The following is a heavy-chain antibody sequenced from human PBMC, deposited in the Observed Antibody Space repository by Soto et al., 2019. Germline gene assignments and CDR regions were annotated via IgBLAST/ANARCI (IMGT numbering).Heavy chain of an antibody. D-gene: IGHD3-10*01. J-gene: IGHJ3*02. CDR3: ARGEVRGPFDI. Sequence: QQQLQESGPGLVKPSQTLSLTCTVSGGSMNSLDYYWSWIRQPPGKGLEWIGYIHNSGSTYYNPSLKSRLTISSDMSKNQFSLRLNSVTAADTALYFCARGEVRGPFDIWGQVTKVTVSS. CDR2: IHNSGST. V-gene: IGHV4-30-4*01. CDR1: GGSMNSLDYY.